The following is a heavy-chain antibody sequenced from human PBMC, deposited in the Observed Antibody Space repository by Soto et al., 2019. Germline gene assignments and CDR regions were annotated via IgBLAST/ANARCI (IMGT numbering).Heavy chain of an antibody. D-gene: IGHD2-8*01. V-gene: IGHV1-18*04. CDR1: GYTXTSYG. J-gene: IGHJ4*02. CDR2: ISAYNCNT. Sequence: GXSXKVSFTAAGYTXTSYGIGLVRQAPGQGLEWMGWISAYNCNTNYAKKLQARVTMTTKTSTSTAYMELRSLRSDDTAVYYCARGAEGWSFDYWGQGPLVTVSS. CDR3: ARGAEGWSFDY.